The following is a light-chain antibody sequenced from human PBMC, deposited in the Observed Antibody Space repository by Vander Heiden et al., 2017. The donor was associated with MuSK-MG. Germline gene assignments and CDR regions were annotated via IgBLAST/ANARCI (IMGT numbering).Light chain of an antibody. CDR1: QSVSSN. CDR3: QRYNNWPQT. Sequence: EIVMTQSPATLSVSPGERATLSCRASQSVSSNLAWYQQKPGQAPWLLIYGASTRATGIPARFSGSGSGTEFILTISSLQSEDFAVYYCQRYNNWPQTFGQGTKLEIK. CDR2: GAS. J-gene: IGKJ2*01. V-gene: IGKV3-15*01.